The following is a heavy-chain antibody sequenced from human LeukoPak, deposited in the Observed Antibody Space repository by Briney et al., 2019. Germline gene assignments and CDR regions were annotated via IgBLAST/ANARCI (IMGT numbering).Heavy chain of an antibody. Sequence: GESLKISCQSSGYSFTSYYIAWLRQMPGKGLEWMGVFYPSDSSVTYSPSFQGQVTFSADKSISTAYLQWSSLKASDTAMYFCARTSFVRGVVYWFDPWGQGTQVIISS. D-gene: IGHD3-10*01. CDR1: GYSFTSYY. CDR2: FYPSDSSV. CDR3: ARTSFVRGVVYWFDP. V-gene: IGHV5-51*01. J-gene: IGHJ5*02.